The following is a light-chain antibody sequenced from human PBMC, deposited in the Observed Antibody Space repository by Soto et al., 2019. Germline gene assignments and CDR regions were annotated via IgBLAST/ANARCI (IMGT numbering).Light chain of an antibody. CDR2: SNN. V-gene: IGLV1-44*01. CDR3: ASWDDRLNAVV. CDR1: SSNIGSNT. Sequence: QSVLTQPPSASGTPGQRVTISCSGGSSNIGSNTVNWYQQLPGTAPNLLIYSNNQRPSGVPDRFSGSKSGTSASLAISGFQSEDEADYYCASWDDRLNAVVFGGGTKVTVL. J-gene: IGLJ2*01.